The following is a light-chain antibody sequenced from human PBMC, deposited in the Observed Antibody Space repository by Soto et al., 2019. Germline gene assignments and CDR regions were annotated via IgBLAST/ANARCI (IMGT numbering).Light chain of an antibody. Sequence: QSVLIQPPSASGTPGQRVTISCSGSSSNIGSNYVYWYQQLPGTAPKLLIYRNNERPSGVPDRFSGSKSGPSASLAISGLRSEDETDYYCAAWDDSLSGWVFGGGTKLTVL. CDR1: SSNIGSNY. CDR2: RNN. V-gene: IGLV1-47*01. CDR3: AAWDDSLSGWV. J-gene: IGLJ3*02.